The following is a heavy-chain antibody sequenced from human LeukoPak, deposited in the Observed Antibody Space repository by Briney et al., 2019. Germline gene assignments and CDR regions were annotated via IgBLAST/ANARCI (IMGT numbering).Heavy chain of an antibody. J-gene: IGHJ4*02. CDR1: GFTFSSYW. CDR3: ARSRWLFRYGSGSYYGGEFDY. Sequence: GGSLRLSCAASGFTFSSYWMSWVRQAPGKGLEWVANIKEDGGDKYYVDSVKGRFTISRDNAKNSLYLQMNSLRAEDTAVYYCARSRWLFRYGSGSYYGGEFDYWGQGTLVTVSS. D-gene: IGHD3-10*01. CDR2: IKEDGGDK. V-gene: IGHV3-7*01.